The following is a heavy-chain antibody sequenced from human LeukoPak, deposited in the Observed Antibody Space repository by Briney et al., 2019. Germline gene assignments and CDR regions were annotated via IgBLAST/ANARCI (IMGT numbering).Heavy chain of an antibody. CDR3: ARGRYSGTTYYFDY. Sequence: GGSLRLSCAASGFTFSTSWMSWVRQVPGKGLEWVANIKKDGSETYYVDSVKGRFTISRGNAKNSLYLQMNSLRAEDTAMYYCARGRYSGTTYYFDYWGQGTLVTVFS. CDR1: GFTFSTSW. D-gene: IGHD5-12*01. V-gene: IGHV3-7*03. CDR2: IKKDGSET. J-gene: IGHJ4*02.